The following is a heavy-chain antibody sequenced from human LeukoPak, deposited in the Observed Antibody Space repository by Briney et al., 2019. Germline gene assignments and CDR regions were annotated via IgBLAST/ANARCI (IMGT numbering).Heavy chain of an antibody. CDR3: ARAYDFPDY. D-gene: IGHD3-3*01. V-gene: IGHV1-46*01. Sequence: ASVKVSCKASGYTFSSYGISWVRQAPGQGLEWMGIINPSGGSTSYAQKFQGRVTMTRDTSTSTVYMELSSLRSEDTAVYYCARAYDFPDYWGQGTLVTVSS. CDR1: GYTFSSYG. CDR2: INPSGGST. J-gene: IGHJ4*02.